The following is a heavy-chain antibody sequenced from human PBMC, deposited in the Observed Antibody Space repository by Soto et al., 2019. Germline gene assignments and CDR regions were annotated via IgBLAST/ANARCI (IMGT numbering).Heavy chain of an antibody. V-gene: IGHV1-18*01. J-gene: IGHJ4*02. CDR2: INVYNGNT. CDR1: GYTFTSYG. CDR3: ARDTSRGEYDY. Sequence: QVQLVQSGAEVKKPGASVKVSCKASGYTFTSYGISWVRQAPGQGLEWMGWINVYNGNTNYAQKPQGRVTMTTDTSTSTAYLDLRSLTSDDTAVYFCARDTSRGEYDYWGQGTLVTVSS. D-gene: IGHD3-10*01.